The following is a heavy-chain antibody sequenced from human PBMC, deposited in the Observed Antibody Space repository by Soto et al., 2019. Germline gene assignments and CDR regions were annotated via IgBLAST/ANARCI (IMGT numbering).Heavy chain of an antibody. CDR3: ARDLAYSLDY. Sequence: QVQLVQSGAEVKKPGASVKVSCKASGYTFTSYDINWVRQATGQGREWMGWMNPNSGNTVYAQKFQGRVTMTRNTSISTAYMEVSSLRSNDTALYYCARDLAYSLDYWGQGTLVTVSS. CDR2: MNPNSGNT. J-gene: IGHJ4*02. D-gene: IGHD2-15*01. CDR1: GYTFTSYD. V-gene: IGHV1-8*01.